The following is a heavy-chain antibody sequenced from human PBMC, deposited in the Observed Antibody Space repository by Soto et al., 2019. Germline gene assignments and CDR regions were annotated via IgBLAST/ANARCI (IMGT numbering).Heavy chain of an antibody. CDR1: GGSISSYY. CDR3: ARRVTFNRFLTGPPPNGAFDI. CDR2: IYYSGST. V-gene: IGHV4-59*08. Sequence: SETLSLTCTVSGGSISSYYWSWIRQPPGKGLEWIGYIYYSGSTNYNPSLKSRVTISVDTSKNQFSLKLSSVTAADTAVYYCARRVTFNRFLTGPPPNGAFDIWGQGTMVTVPS. D-gene: IGHD3-3*01. J-gene: IGHJ3*02.